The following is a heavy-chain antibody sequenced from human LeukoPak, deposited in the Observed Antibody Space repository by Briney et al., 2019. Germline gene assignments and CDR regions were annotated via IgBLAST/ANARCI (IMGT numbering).Heavy chain of an antibody. CDR1: GFTFSSYA. Sequence: AGSLTLSCAASGFTFSSYAMSWIRQAPGKGLEWVSAISGSGGSTYYADPEKGTFTISRDKYKNTLYLQMISVRAEDTAVYYCAKEVYGDYFDYWGQGTLVTVSS. CDR3: AKEVYGDYFDY. D-gene: IGHD4-17*01. V-gene: IGHV3-23*01. J-gene: IGHJ4*02. CDR2: ISGSGGST.